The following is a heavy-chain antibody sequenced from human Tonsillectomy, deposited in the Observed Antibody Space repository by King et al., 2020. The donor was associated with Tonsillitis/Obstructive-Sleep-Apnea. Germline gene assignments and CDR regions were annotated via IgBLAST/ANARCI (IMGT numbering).Heavy chain of an antibody. V-gene: IGHV5-10-1*01. Sequence: QLVQSGAEVKKPGESLRISCKGSGYSFTSYWISWVRQMPGKGLEWMGRIDPSDSYTDYSPSFQGHVTISADKSISTAYLQWSSLKASDTAMYYCASAGDYYSAMDVWVHGTTGTVSS. J-gene: IGHJ6*02. D-gene: IGHD3-10*01. CDR3: ASAGDYYSAMDV. CDR2: IDPSDSYT. CDR1: GYSFTSYW.